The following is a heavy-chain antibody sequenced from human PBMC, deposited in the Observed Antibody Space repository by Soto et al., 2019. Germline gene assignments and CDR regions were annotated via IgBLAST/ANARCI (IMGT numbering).Heavy chain of an antibody. D-gene: IGHD1-26*01. CDR2: ISGSGGST. CDR3: AKDPVGPTTYYFDY. J-gene: IGHJ4*02. CDR1: GFSFSSYA. V-gene: IGHV3-23*01. Sequence: GGSLRLSCAASGFSFSSYAMSWVRQAPGKGLEWVSAISGSGGSTYYADSVKGRFTISRDNSKNTLYLQMNSLRAEDTAVYYCAKDPVGPTTYYFDYWGQGTLVTVSS.